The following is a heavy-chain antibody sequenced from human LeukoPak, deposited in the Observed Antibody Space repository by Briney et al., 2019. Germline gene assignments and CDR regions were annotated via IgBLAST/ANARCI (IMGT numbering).Heavy chain of an antibody. D-gene: IGHD2-2*01. V-gene: IGHV3-30*02. CDR1: GFTFSSYG. J-gene: IGHJ6*03. Sequence: PGGSLRLSCASSGFTFSSYGMHWVRQAPGKGLKWVAFIRYDGSNKYYADSVKGRFTISRDNSKNTLYLQMNSLRAEDTAVYYCAKDLAYCSSTSCYYMDVWGKGTTVTVSS. CDR3: AKDLAYCSSTSCYYMDV. CDR2: IRYDGSNK.